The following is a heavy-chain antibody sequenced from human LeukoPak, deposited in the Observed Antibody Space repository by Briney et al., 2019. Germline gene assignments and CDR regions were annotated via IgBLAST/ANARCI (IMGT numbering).Heavy chain of an antibody. CDR1: GFTFSDYY. Sequence: PGGSLRHSSAASGFTFSDYYISGIRQAPRKGLEWVSYICSSGSTRYYEDSVKGRFTISRDNAKNSLYLQMNSLRAEDTAVYYCATSIGVAGTWGAFDIWGEGTIVTVSS. CDR3: ATSIGVAGTWGAFDI. V-gene: IGHV3-11*01. CDR2: ICSSGSTR. J-gene: IGHJ3*02. D-gene: IGHD6-19*01.